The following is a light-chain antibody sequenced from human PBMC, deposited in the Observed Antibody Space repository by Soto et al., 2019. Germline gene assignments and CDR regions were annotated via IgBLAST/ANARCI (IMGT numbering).Light chain of an antibody. CDR2: KAS. Sequence: DIQMTQSPSTLSGSVGDRVTIXXRASQTISSWLAWYQQKPGKAPKVXIYKASTLKSGVPSRFGGSGSGTEFTLTISSLQPDDFATYYCQHYNSYSEAFGQGTKVDIK. V-gene: IGKV1-5*03. CDR3: QHYNSYSEA. J-gene: IGKJ1*01. CDR1: QTISSW.